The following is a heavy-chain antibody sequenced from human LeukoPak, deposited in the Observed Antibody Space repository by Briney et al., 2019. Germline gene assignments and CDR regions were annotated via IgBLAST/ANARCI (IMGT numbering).Heavy chain of an antibody. Sequence: GSLRLSCAASGFNFNSHLMSLVRQGPGKGVEGVANIKQDGSEKYYVDSVKGRFTISRDNAKNSLYLQMNSLRAEDTAVYYCARDYCGGDCPKDYWGQGTLVTVSS. CDR3: ARDYCGGDCPKDY. D-gene: IGHD2-21*01. CDR2: IKQDGSEK. CDR1: GFNFNSHL. V-gene: IGHV3-7*01. J-gene: IGHJ4*02.